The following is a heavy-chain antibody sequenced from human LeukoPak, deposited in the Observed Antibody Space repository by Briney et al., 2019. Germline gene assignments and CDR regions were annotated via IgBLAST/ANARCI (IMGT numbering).Heavy chain of an antibody. CDR3: AGADASTWHGAKY. V-gene: IGHV3-66*01. J-gene: IGHJ4*02. CDR2: IYTGGTT. D-gene: IGHD6-13*01. Sequence: GGSLRLSCAASGFTVSENYMSSIRQAPGKGLEWVSLIYTGGTTYYADSVQDRFTISRDTSKNIVYLQMNSLSAEDTAVYYCAGADASTWHGAKYWGQGTLVTVSS. CDR1: GFTVSENY.